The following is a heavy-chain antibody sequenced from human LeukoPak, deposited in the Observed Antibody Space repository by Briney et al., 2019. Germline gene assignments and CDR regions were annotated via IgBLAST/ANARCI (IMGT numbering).Heavy chain of an antibody. V-gene: IGHV1-46*01. J-gene: IGHJ4*02. CDR3: GRDSSSWAVDY. D-gene: IGHD6-13*01. CDR1: GDTFTNNY. Sequence: ASVKVSCKASGDTFTNNYVHWVRQAPGQGLEWMGIINPSGGSTSYAQKFQGRVTMTRDTSTSTVYMDLSSLRSEDTAVYYCGRDSSSWAVDYWGQGTLVTVSS. CDR2: INPSGGST.